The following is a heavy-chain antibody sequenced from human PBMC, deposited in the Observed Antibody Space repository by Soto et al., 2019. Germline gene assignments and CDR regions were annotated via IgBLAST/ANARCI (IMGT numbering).Heavy chain of an antibody. D-gene: IGHD4-17*01. CDR1: GFSLSTSGVG. CDR3: AHKGYGDYPLDY. J-gene: IGHJ4*02. CDR2: IYWVDSK. V-gene: IGHV2-5*02. Sequence: QITLKESGPSLVKPTQTLTLTCTFSGFSLSTSGVGVGWIRQPPGKALEWLAVIYWVDSKHYPTSLESRLTITKDTSKNQVVLTITNLDPVDTSTYYCAHKGYGDYPLDYWGQGTLVIVSS.